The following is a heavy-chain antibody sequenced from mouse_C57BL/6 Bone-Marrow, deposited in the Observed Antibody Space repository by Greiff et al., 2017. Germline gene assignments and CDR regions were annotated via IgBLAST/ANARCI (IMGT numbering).Heavy chain of an antibody. Sequence: EVKLVESGGGLVKPGGSLKLSCAASGFTFSSYAMSWVRQTPEKRLEWVATISDGVSYTYYPDNVKGRFTISRDNAKNNMYLQMSHLKSEDTAMYYCARARYGTTVVDPYYFDYWGQGTTLTVSS. CDR1: GFTFSSYA. CDR2: ISDGVSYT. V-gene: IGHV5-4*03. J-gene: IGHJ2*01. CDR3: ARARYGTTVVDPYYFDY. D-gene: IGHD1-1*01.